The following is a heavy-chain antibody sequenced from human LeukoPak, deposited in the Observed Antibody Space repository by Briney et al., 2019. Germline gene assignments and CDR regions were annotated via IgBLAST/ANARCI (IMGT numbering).Heavy chain of an antibody. Sequence: GGSLRLSCAASGFTFDDYAMHWVRQAPGKGLEWVSSISWNSGSIGYADSVKGRFTISRDNVKNSLYLQMNSLRAEDTALYYCAKGSLWFGDHTFDYWGQGTLVTVSS. V-gene: IGHV3-9*01. CDR1: GFTFDDYA. CDR3: AKGSLWFGDHTFDY. CDR2: ISWNSGSI. J-gene: IGHJ4*02. D-gene: IGHD3-10*01.